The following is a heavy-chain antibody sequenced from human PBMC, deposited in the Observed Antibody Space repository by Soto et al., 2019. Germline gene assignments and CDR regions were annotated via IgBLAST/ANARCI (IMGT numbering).Heavy chain of an antibody. CDR2: IIPILGIA. V-gene: IGHV1-69*02. CDR3: ARGDCSSTSCYAPLGMDV. Sequence: QVQLVQSGAEVKKPGSSVKVSCKASVGTFSSYTISWVRQAPGQGLEWMGRIIPILGIANYAQKFQGRVTITADKSTSTAYMELSSLRSEDTAVDYCARGDCSSTSCYAPLGMDVWGQGTTFTVSS. CDR1: VGTFSSYT. D-gene: IGHD2-2*01. J-gene: IGHJ6*02.